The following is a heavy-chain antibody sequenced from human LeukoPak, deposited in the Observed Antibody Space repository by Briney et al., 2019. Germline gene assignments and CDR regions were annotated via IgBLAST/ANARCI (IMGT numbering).Heavy chain of an antibody. V-gene: IGHV4-59*12. CDR3: ARDRSIAVAGIGPYFDY. Sequence: SETLSLTCTVSGGSISSYYWSWIRQPPGKGLEWIGYIYYSGSSNYNPSLKSRVTISVDKSKNQFSLKLSSVTAADTAVYYCARDRSIAVAGIGPYFDYWGQGTLVTVSS. J-gene: IGHJ4*02. CDR1: GGSISSYY. D-gene: IGHD6-19*01. CDR2: IYYSGSS.